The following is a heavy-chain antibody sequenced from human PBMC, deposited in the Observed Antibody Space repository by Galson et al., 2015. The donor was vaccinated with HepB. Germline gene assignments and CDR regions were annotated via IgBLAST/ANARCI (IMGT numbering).Heavy chain of an antibody. V-gene: IGHV5-51*01. CDR3: ARREYCSGGSCYSGFDY. Sequence: QSGAEVKKPGESLRISCKGSGYSFTSYWISWVRQMPGKGLEWMGIIYPGDSDTRYSPSFQGQVTISADKSISTAYLQWSSLKASDTAMYYCARREYCSGGSCYSGFDYWGQGTLVTVSS. J-gene: IGHJ4*02. D-gene: IGHD2-15*01. CDR1: GYSFTSYW. CDR2: IYPGDSDT.